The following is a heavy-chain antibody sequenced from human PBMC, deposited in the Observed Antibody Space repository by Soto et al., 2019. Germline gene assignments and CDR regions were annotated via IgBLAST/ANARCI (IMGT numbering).Heavy chain of an antibody. Sequence: QVQLVESGGGVVQPGGSLRLSCAASGFTFSSYGMHWVRQAPGKGLEWVAVISYDGSTKYYADSVKGRFTISRDNSKNALYLQMNSLRAEDTAVYYCAKDFDMGLTYFDYCGQGTLVIVSS. CDR3: AKDFDMGLTYFDY. CDR2: ISYDGSTK. J-gene: IGHJ4*02. D-gene: IGHD3-9*01. V-gene: IGHV3-30*18. CDR1: GFTFSSYG.